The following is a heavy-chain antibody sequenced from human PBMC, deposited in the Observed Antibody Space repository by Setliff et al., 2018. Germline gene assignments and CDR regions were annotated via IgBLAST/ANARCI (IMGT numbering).Heavy chain of an antibody. CDR2: ISSSSSTI. Sequence: PGGSLRLSCAASGITFSSYSMNWVRQAPGKGLEWVSYISSSSSTIYYADSVKGRFTISRDNAKNSLYLQMNSLRAEDTAVYYCARASGTFYYDRSQNFDYWGQGTLVTVSS. V-gene: IGHV3-48*01. CDR1: GITFSSYS. CDR3: ARASGTFYYDRSQNFDY. J-gene: IGHJ4*02. D-gene: IGHD3-22*01.